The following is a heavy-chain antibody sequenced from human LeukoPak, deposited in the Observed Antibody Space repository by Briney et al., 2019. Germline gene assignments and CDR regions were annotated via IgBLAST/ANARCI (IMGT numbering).Heavy chain of an antibody. J-gene: IGHJ4*02. V-gene: IGHV3-23*01. CDR3: ARDRYDSIY. CDR1: GFTFSSYA. CDR2: ITGSGSST. D-gene: IGHD3-22*01. Sequence: PGGSLRLSCAASGFTFSSYAMSWVRQAPGKGLEWVSGITGSGSSTYYADSVKGRFTISRDNAKNSLYLQMNSLRAEDTAVYYCARDRYDSIYWGQGTLVTVSS.